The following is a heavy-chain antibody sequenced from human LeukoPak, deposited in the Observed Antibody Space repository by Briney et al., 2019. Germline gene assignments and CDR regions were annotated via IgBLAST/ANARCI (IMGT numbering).Heavy chain of an antibody. D-gene: IGHD1/OR15-1a*01. CDR1: GFTFSSYS. Sequence: GGSLRLSGAVSGFTFSSYSMNWLRQAPGKGREWVPSTSSSSSYIYYADSMKGRFTISRDNAKDSLYLQMNSLRAEDTAVYYCAKQRLQGGGPPDYWGQGTLVTVSS. CDR2: TSSSSSYI. CDR3: AKQRLQGGGPPDY. V-gene: IGHV3-21*01. J-gene: IGHJ4*02.